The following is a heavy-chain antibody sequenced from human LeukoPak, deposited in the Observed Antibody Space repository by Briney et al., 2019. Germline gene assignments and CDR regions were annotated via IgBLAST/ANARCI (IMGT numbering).Heavy chain of an antibody. D-gene: IGHD2-2*01. CDR2: ISGSGGST. Sequence: GGSLRLSCAASGFTFSSYAMGWVRQAPGKGLEWVSAISGSGGSTYYADSVKGRFTISRDNSKNTLYLQMNSLRAEDTAVYYCAKQTSYCSSTSCYLSEFDYWGQGTLVTVSS. CDR1: GFTFSSYA. J-gene: IGHJ4*02. V-gene: IGHV3-23*01. CDR3: AKQTSYCSSTSCYLSEFDY.